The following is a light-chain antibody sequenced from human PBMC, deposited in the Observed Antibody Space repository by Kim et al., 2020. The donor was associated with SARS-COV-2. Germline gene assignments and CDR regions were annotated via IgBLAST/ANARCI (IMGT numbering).Light chain of an antibody. CDR1: QSISSW. V-gene: IGKV1-5*03. CDR2: KAS. Sequence: DIQMTQSPSTLSASVGDRVTITCRASQSISSWLAWYQQKPGKAPKLLIYKASSLESGVPSRFSGSGSGTEFTLTISSLQPDDFATYYCQQYNSYSPDTFGQGTELEI. CDR3: QQYNSYSPDT. J-gene: IGKJ2*01.